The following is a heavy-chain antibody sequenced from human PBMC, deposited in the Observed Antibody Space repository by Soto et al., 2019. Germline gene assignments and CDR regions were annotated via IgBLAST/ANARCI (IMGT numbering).Heavy chain of an antibody. CDR3: ARSYYDFWSGYYPARGYFDY. Sequence: EASVKVSCKASGYTFTSYAMHWVRQAPGQRLEWMGWINAGNGNTKYSQKFQGRVTITRDTSASTAYMELSSLRSEDTAVYYCARSYYDFWSGYYPARGYFDYWGQGTLVTVSS. V-gene: IGHV1-3*01. CDR2: INAGNGNT. D-gene: IGHD3-3*01. CDR1: GYTFTSYA. J-gene: IGHJ4*02.